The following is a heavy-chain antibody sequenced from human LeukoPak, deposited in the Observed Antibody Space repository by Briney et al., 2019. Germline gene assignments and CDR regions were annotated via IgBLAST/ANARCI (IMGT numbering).Heavy chain of an antibody. D-gene: IGHD3-22*01. CDR2: ITAGNGNT. J-gene: IGHJ4*02. CDR1: GYTFTSYA. V-gene: IGHV1-3*03. Sequence: ASVKVSCKASGYTFTSYAIHWVRQAPGQRLEWMGWITAGNGNTKYSQEFQGRVTITADESTSTAYMELSSLRSEDTAVYYCARAGAVTTNYYDSSGYYRLRYWGQGTLVTVSS. CDR3: ARAGAVTTNYYDSSGYYRLRY.